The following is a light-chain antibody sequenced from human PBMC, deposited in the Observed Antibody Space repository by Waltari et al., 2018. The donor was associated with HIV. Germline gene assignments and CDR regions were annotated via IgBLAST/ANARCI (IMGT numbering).Light chain of an antibody. V-gene: IGLV1-47*01. J-gene: IGLJ3*02. CDR1: SSNIGSHF. CDR2: QVD. CDR3: AAWDNYLNAWV. Sequence: QSVLTQPPSTSAPPGQRVTILCSGASSNIGSHFVSWYQPVPGATPKLPSYQVDRRPSGVPDRFSGSESGTSASLAINGLRSEDEAVYYCAAWDNYLNAWVFGGGTKVTVL.